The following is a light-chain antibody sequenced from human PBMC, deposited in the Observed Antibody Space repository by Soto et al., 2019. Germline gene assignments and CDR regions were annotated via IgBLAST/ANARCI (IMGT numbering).Light chain of an antibody. CDR3: QQYNDWPPWT. V-gene: IGKV3-15*01. CDR1: QSVGSD. J-gene: IGKJ1*01. Sequence: EIVMTQSPATLSVSPGETATLSCRASQSVGSDLAWYQQMPGQAPRLLIFRASTRTTGIPARFSGSGSGTEFTLTISSLQSEDFAVYYCQQYNDWPPWTFGQVTKVEI. CDR2: RAS.